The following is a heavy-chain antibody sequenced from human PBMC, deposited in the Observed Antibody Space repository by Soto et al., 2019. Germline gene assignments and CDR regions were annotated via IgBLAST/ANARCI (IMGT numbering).Heavy chain of an antibody. Sequence: QLQLQESGPGLVKPSETLSLTCTVSGGSISSSSYYWGWIRQPPGKGLEWIGSIYYSGSTYYNPSLKSRVTLSVTTSKNQFSLKLSAVTAAATAVDYCARLTLGSGWYPHQYYFDYWGQGTLVTVSS. CDR1: GGSISSSSYY. D-gene: IGHD6-19*01. V-gene: IGHV4-39*01. J-gene: IGHJ4*02. CDR2: IYYSGST. CDR3: ARLTLGSGWYPHQYYFDY.